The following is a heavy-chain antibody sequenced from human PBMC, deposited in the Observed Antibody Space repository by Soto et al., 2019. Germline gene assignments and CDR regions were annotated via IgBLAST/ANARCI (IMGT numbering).Heavy chain of an antibody. CDR1: GFTVRSPY. CDR2: ISTGGVT. V-gene: IGHV3-53*02. Sequence: DVQLVETGGGFIQPGGSLRLSCAASGFTVRSPYMSWVRQAPGKGLEWVSTISTGGVTYHADSVEGRCSISRDNSKNTLYLQMNSLRDEDTAVYYCARDHGFGGYDYRGQGTLVTVSS. D-gene: IGHD5-12*01. J-gene: IGHJ4*02. CDR3: ARDHGFGGYDY.